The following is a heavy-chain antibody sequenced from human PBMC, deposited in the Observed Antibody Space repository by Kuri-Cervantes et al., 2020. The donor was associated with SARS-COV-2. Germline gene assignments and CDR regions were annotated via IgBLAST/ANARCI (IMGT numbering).Heavy chain of an antibody. CDR2: ISWNSGSI. CDR1: GFTFDDYA. J-gene: IGHJ4*02. D-gene: IGHD7-27*01. Sequence: GGSLRLSCAASGFTFDDYAMHWVRQAPGKGLEWVSGISWNSGSIGYADSVKGRFTISRDNAKNSLYLQMNSLRAEDTAVYYCARDWGELGKDYWGQGTLVTVSS. V-gene: IGHV3-9*01. CDR3: ARDWGELGKDY.